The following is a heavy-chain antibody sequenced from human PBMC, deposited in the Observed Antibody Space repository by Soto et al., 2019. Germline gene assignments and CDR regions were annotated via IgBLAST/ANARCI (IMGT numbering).Heavy chain of an antibody. CDR3: ARDAKYRLSLYNYQGIDV. Sequence: QGSLQESGPGLLKSSETLSLTCTVSTDSFSSYYWSWIRQSAGRGLEWIGRVHVTGNIHYNPSLRSRVTLSSDTSTSQFFLRLTSVTTADTAVYYCARDAKYRLSLYNYQGIDVWGTGTKVTVTS. V-gene: IGHV4-4*07. CDR1: TDSFSSYY. D-gene: IGHD6-6*01. J-gene: IGHJ6*04. CDR2: VHVTGNI.